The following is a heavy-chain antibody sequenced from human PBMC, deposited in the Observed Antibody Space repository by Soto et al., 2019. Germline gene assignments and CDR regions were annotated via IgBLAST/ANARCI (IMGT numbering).Heavy chain of an antibody. D-gene: IGHD2-2*01. V-gene: IGHV1-69*12. CDR1: GGTFSSYA. CDR2: IIPIFGTA. CDR3: ARHVPAAGYYYGMDV. Sequence: QVQLVQSGAEVKKPGSSVKVSCKASGGTFSSYAISWVRQAPGQWLEWLGGIIPIFGTANYAQKFQGRVTITADESTSTAYMELSSLRSEDTAVYYWARHVPAAGYYYGMDVWGQGTTVTVSS. J-gene: IGHJ6*02.